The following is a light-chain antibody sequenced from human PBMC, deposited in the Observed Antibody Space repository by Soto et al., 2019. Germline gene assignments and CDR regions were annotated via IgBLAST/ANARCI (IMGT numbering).Light chain of an antibody. CDR3: QQYNSYWT. J-gene: IGKJ1*01. CDR2: DAS. V-gene: IGKV1-5*01. CDR1: QNIRSR. Sequence: DFQMTQSPSTLSASVGGRVTITCRASQNIRSRLAWFQQKPGKAPKLLIYDASSLESGVPSRLSGSGSGTEFTLTISSLQPDDFATYYCQQYNSYWTFGQGTKVDIK.